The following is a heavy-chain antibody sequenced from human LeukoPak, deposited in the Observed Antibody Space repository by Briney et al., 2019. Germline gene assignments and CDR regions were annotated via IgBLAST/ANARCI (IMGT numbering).Heavy chain of an antibody. CDR3: ARDWIDFWSGYYKN. CDR1: GFTFSSYS. V-gene: IGHV3-48*01. Sequence: GGSLRLSCAASGFTFSSYSMNWVRQAPGKGLEWVSYISSSSSTIYYADSVKGRFTISRDNSKNTLYPQMNSLRAEDTAVYYCARDWIDFWSGYYKNWGQGTLVTVSS. CDR2: ISSSSSTI. D-gene: IGHD3-3*01. J-gene: IGHJ4*02.